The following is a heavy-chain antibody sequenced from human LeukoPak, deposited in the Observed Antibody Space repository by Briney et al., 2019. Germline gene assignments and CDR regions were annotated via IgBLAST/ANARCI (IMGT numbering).Heavy chain of an antibody. J-gene: IGHJ4*02. Sequence: PGGSLRLSCAASGFTVSSNYMSWVRQAPGKGLEWVSVIYSGGSTYYADSVKGRFTISRDNSKNTLYLQMNSLRAEDTAVYYCAKDVKLHYGSGSCDYWGQGTLVTVSS. V-gene: IGHV3-53*01. CDR3: AKDVKLHYGSGSCDY. CDR1: GFTVSSNY. D-gene: IGHD3-10*01. CDR2: IYSGGST.